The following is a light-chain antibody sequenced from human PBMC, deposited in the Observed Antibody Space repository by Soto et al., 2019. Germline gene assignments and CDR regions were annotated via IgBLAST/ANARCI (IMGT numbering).Light chain of an antibody. J-gene: IGKJ4*01. V-gene: IGKV3-15*01. Sequence: VVMTQSPATLSVSPGETATLSCRASQTISSNLAWYQQQPGHAPRLLIFGASTRATGVPARFSGSGSGTEFTLTISSLQSEDSAVYYCQQYNNWLTFGGGTKVEIK. CDR1: QTISSN. CDR3: QQYNNWLT. CDR2: GAS.